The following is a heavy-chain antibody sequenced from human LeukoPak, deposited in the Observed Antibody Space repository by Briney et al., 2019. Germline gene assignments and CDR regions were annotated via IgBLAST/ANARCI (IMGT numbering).Heavy chain of an antibody. CDR3: ARDLWFGELLLDY. V-gene: IGHV3-30-3*01. CDR2: IPYDGSNK. J-gene: IGHJ4*02. CDR1: GFTFSSYA. Sequence: GGSLRLSCAASGFTFSSYAMHWVRQAPGKGLEWVAVIPYDGSNKYYADSVKGRFTISRDNSKNTLYLQMNSLRAEDTAVYYCARDLWFGELLLDYWGQGTLVTVSS. D-gene: IGHD3-10*01.